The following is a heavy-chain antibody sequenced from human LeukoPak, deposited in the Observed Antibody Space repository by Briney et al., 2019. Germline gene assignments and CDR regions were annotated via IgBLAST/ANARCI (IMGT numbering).Heavy chain of an antibody. Sequence: PGGSLRLSCAASGFTFSSYSMNWVRQAPGKGLEWVSSISSSSSYIYYADSVKGRFTISRDNTKNSLDLQMDNLRVEDTAVYFCARDWPTHGTNYYVGMTWGQGTLVIVSS. CDR3: ARDWPTHGTNYYVGMT. D-gene: IGHD5-24*01. V-gene: IGHV3-21*01. CDR1: GFTFSSYS. CDR2: ISSSSSYI. J-gene: IGHJ5*02.